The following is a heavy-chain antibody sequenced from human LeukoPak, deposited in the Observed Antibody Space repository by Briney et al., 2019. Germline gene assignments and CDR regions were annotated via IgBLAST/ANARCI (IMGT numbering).Heavy chain of an antibody. CDR1: GGTFSSYA. J-gene: IGHJ4*02. Sequence: GASVKVSCKASGGTFSSYAISWVRQAPGQGLEWMGRINPILGIANYAQKFQGRVTITADKSTSTAYMELSSLRSEDTAVYYCAREGHYYDSSGAPDYWGQGTLVTVSS. V-gene: IGHV1-69*04. D-gene: IGHD3-22*01. CDR2: INPILGIA. CDR3: AREGHYYDSSGAPDY.